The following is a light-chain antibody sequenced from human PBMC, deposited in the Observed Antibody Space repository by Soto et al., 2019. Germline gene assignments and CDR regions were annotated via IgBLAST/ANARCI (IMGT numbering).Light chain of an antibody. CDR1: SSNIGSNT. V-gene: IGLV1-44*01. Sequence: HSVLTQPHSASGTPGQRVTISCSGSSSNIGSNTVNWYQQLPGTAPKLLIYSNNQRPSGVPDRFSGSKSGTSASLAISGLQSEDEADYYCAAWDDSLNGRFYVFGTGTKVKVL. J-gene: IGLJ1*01. CDR2: SNN. CDR3: AAWDDSLNGRFYV.